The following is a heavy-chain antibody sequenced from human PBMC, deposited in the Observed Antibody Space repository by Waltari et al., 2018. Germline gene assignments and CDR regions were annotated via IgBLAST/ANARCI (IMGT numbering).Heavy chain of an antibody. V-gene: IGHV4-34*01. Sequence: QVQLQQWGAGLLKPSETLSLTCAVYGGSFSGYYWSWIRQPPGKGLEWIGEINHSGSTNYNPSLKSRVTISVDTSKNQFSLKLSSVTAADTAVYYCARNRHCTGGVCYYYYYYYMDVWGKGTTVTVSS. CDR3: ARNRHCTGGVCYYYYYYYMDV. CDR1: GGSFSGYY. J-gene: IGHJ6*03. D-gene: IGHD2-8*02. CDR2: INHSGST.